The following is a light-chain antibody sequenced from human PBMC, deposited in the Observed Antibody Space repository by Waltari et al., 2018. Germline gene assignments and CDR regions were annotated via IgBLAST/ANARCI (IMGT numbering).Light chain of an antibody. Sequence: QSVLTQPPSASGTPGQRVTISCSGSSSNLGSNYVYWYQQLPGTAPKLLIYRNNQRPSGVPDRFSGSKSGTSAYLAISGLRSEDEADYYCAAWDDSLSGPVFGGGTKLTVL. CDR2: RNN. J-gene: IGLJ3*02. CDR1: SSNLGSNY. V-gene: IGLV1-47*01. CDR3: AAWDDSLSGPV.